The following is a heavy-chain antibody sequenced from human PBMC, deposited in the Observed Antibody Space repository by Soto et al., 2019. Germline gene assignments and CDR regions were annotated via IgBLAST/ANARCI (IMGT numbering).Heavy chain of an antibody. J-gene: IGHJ4*02. V-gene: IGHV4-61*01. D-gene: IGHD3-9*01. Sequence: SETLSLTCTVSGGSVSSGSYYWSWIRQPPGKGLEWIGYIYYSGSTNYNPSLKSRVTISVDTSKNQFSLKLSSVTAADTAVYYCARGLYYDILTCSTLWIYFFDYWGQGTLVTVSS. CDR1: GGSVSSGSYY. CDR2: IYYSGST. CDR3: ARGLYYDILTCSTLWIYFFDY.